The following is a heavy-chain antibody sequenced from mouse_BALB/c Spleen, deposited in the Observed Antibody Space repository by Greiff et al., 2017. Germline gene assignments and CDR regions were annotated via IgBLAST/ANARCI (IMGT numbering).Heavy chain of an antibody. CDR3: ARGGYGNSAWFAY. D-gene: IGHD2-10*02. V-gene: IGHV5-6-5*01. Sequence: EVKVEESGGGLVKPGGSLKLSCAASGFTFSSYAMSWVRQTPEKRLEWVASISSGGSTYYPDSVKGRFTISRDNARNILYLQMSSLRSEDTAMYYCARGGYGNSAWFAYWGQGTLVTVSA. CDR2: ISSGGST. J-gene: IGHJ3*01. CDR1: GFTFSSYA.